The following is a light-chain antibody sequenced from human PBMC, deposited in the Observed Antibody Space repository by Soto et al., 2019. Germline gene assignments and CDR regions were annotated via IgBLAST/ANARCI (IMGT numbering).Light chain of an antibody. V-gene: IGKV3D-15*01. CDR2: GAS. CDR3: QQYSVWPLT. CDR1: QSVSNN. J-gene: IGKJ4*01. Sequence: EILLTQSPATLSVSPGERAALSCRASQSVSNNLAWYQQKPGQPPRLLIFGASTRATGIPARFSGSGSEAEFALTISTLQSEDFEVYYCQQYSVWPLTFGGGTKVDIK.